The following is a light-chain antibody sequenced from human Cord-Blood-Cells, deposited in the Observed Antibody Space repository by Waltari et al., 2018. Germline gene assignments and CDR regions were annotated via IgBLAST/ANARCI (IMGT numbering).Light chain of an antibody. Sequence: QSALTHPAPVSGSPGQSITLSCTGTSSEVGGYNYVSWYQQHPGKAPKLMIYEVSNRPSGVSNRFSGSKSGNTASLTISGLQAEDEADYYCSSYTSSSTLVFGGGTKLTVL. J-gene: IGLJ2*01. V-gene: IGLV2-14*01. CDR2: EVS. CDR1: SSEVGGYNY. CDR3: SSYTSSSTLV.